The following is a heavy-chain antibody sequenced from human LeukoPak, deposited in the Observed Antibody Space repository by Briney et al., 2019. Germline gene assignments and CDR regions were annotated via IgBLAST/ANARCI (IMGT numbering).Heavy chain of an antibody. D-gene: IGHD3-9*01. CDR1: GGTFSSYA. CDR2: IIPIFGTA. CDR3: ARDEDYDILTGYPDY. J-gene: IGHJ4*02. Sequence: ASVKVSCKASGGTFSSYAISWVRQAPGQGLEWMGRIIPIFGTANYAQKFRGRVTITTDESTSTAYMELSSLRSEDTAVYYCARDEDYDILTGYPDYWGQGTLVSVSS. V-gene: IGHV1-69*05.